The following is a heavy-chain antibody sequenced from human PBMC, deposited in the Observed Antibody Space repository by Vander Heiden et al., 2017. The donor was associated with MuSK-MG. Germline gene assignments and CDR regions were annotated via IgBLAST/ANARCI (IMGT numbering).Heavy chain of an antibody. CDR3: ARDSVHGDYWSDYYYYYMDV. CDR2: IIPICGTA. J-gene: IGHJ6*03. CDR1: GGTFSSYA. D-gene: IGHD4-17*01. Sequence: QVQLVQSGAEVKKPGSSVKVSCKASGGTFSSYAISWVRQAPGQGLEWMGGIIPICGTANYAQKFQGRVTITADESTSTAYMELSSLRSEDTAVYYCARDSVHGDYWSDYYYYYMDVWGKGTTVTVSS. V-gene: IGHV1-69*01.